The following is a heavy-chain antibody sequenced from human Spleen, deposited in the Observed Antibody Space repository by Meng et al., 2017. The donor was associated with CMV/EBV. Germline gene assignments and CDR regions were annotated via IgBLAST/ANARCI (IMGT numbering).Heavy chain of an antibody. Sequence: LSSSAMSGVRPAPGKGLAWVSAISGSGGSTYYADSVKGRFTISRDNSKNTLYLQMNSLRAEDTAVYYCAKAPLLRYFDWLLNYFDYWGQGTLVTVSS. V-gene: IGHV3-23*01. CDR3: AKAPLLRYFDWLLNYFDY. J-gene: IGHJ4*02. D-gene: IGHD3-9*01. CDR2: ISGSGGST. CDR1: LSSSA.